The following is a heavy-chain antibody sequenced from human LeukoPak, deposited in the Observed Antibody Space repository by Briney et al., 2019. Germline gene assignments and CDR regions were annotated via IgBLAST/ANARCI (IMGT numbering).Heavy chain of an antibody. CDR2: ISGGGGST. CDR3: AREGSGWYYFDY. CDR1: GFTFDDYA. Sequence: GGSLRLSCAASGFTFDDYAMHWVRQAPGKGLEWVSLISGGGGSTYYADSVKGRFTISRDNSKNSLYLQMNSLRAEDTAVYYCAREGSGWYYFDYWGQGTLVTVS. J-gene: IGHJ4*02. V-gene: IGHV3-43*02. D-gene: IGHD6-19*01.